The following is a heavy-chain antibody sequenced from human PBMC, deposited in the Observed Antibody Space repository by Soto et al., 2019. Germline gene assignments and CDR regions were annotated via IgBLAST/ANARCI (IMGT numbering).Heavy chain of an antibody. CDR2: ISSDGSNK. Sequence: QVQLVESGGGVVQPGRSLRLSCAASGFTFSLYGVHWVRQAPGKGLEWVAVISSDGSNKYYADSVKGRFTISRDNSRNMLYLQMSSVRAEDTALYYCARAGAYDDGSGSYDKSRDYLDSWGQGTLVTVSS. V-gene: IGHV3-30-3*01. CDR1: GFTFSLYG. J-gene: IGHJ4*02. D-gene: IGHD3-10*01. CDR3: ARAGAYDDGSGSYDKSRDYLDS.